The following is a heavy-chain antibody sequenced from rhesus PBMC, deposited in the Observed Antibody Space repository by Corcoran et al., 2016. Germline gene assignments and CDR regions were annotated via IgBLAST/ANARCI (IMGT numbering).Heavy chain of an antibody. CDR1: GFTFSSYW. CDR3: AREGTGTYFDY. D-gene: IGHD1-7*02. V-gene: IGHV3-119*01. J-gene: IGHJ4*01. CDR2: ISSDGTCT. Sequence: EVQLVESGGGLVQPGGSLRLSCAASGFTFSSYWMYWVRQAPGKGLGWVSRISSDGTCTRYADSVKGRFTISRENAKNSLYLQMNSLRAEDTAVYYCAREGTGTYFDYWGQGVLVTVSS.